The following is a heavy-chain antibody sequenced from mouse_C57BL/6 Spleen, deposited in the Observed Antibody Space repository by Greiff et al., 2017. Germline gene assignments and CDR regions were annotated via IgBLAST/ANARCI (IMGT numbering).Heavy chain of an antibody. CDR2: INPYNGDT. CDR1: GYSFTGYF. J-gene: IGHJ4*01. Sequence: EVQVVESGPELVKPGDSVKISCKASGYSFTGYFMNWVMQSHGKSLEWIGRINPYNGDTFYNQKFKGKATLTVDKSSSTAHMELRSLTSEDSAVYYCARLGGNYPYYAMDYWGQGTSVTVSS. D-gene: IGHD2-1*01. CDR3: ARLGGNYPYYAMDY. V-gene: IGHV1-20*01.